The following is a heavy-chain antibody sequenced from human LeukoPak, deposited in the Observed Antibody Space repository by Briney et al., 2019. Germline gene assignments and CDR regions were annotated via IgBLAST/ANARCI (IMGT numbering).Heavy chain of an antibody. CDR3: ATQDRGYYYYGMDV. CDR1: GGTFSSYA. D-gene: IGHD3-10*01. J-gene: IGHJ6*02. Sequence: ASVKVSCKASGGTFSSYAISWVRQAPGQGLEWMGGFDPEDGETIYAQKFQGRVTMTEDTSTDTAYMELSSLRSEDTAVYYCATQDRGYYYYGMDVWGQGTTVTVSS. V-gene: IGHV1-24*01. CDR2: FDPEDGET.